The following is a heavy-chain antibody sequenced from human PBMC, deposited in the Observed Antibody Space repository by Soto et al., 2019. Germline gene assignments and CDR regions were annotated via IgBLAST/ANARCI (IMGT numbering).Heavy chain of an antibody. Sequence: SETLSLTCTVSGGSISSSSYYWGWIRQPPGKGLEWIGSIYYSGSTYYNPSLESRVTISVDTSKNQFSLKLSSVTAADTAVYYCARHSAGYCSSTSCYLGGGWFDPWGQGTLVTVSS. CDR3: ARHSAGYCSSTSCYLGGGWFDP. CDR2: IYYSGST. CDR1: GGSISSSSYY. V-gene: IGHV4-39*01. D-gene: IGHD2-2*01. J-gene: IGHJ5*02.